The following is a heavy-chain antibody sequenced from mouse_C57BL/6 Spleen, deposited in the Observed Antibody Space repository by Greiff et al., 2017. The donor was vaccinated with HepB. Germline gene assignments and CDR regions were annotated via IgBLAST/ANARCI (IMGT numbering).Heavy chain of an antibody. J-gene: IGHJ4*01. CDR1: GYTFTSYG. CDR2: IYPRSGNT. D-gene: IGHD4-1*01. Sequence: VQLQQSGAELARPGASVKLSCKASGYTFTSYGISWVKQRTGQGLEWIGEIYPRSGNTYYNEKFKGKATLTADNSSSTAYMELRSLTSEDSAVYFCAREEGNWDEDYAMDYWGQGTSVTVSS. V-gene: IGHV1-81*01. CDR3: AREEGNWDEDYAMDY.